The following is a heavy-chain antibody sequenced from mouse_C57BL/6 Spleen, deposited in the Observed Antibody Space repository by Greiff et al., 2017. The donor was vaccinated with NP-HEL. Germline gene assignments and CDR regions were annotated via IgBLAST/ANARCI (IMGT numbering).Heavy chain of an antibody. CDR2: TFPGSGST. J-gene: IGHJ2*01. V-gene: IGHV1-55*01. Sequence: QVQLQQPGAELVKPGASVKMSCKASGYTFTSDWITWVMQRPGQGLEWIGDTFPGSGSTNYNETSKSKATLTVDTSSSTAYMQLSSLTSEDSAVYYWARWDYYGSSLFDYWGQGTTLTVSS. D-gene: IGHD1-1*01. CDR1: GYTFTSDW. CDR3: ARWDYYGSSLFDY.